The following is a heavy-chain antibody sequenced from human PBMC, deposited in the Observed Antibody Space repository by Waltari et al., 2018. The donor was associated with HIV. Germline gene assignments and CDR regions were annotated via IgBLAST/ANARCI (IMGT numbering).Heavy chain of an antibody. CDR3: ARGVVGGYDLGNNWFDP. Sequence: QLQESGPGLVKPSQTLSLTCTVSGGSISSGSYHSSWIRQPTGKGLEWIGRLDTSGSTHYNPSLKRGATISGDTSKNQFSLKLSSVTAADTAVYYCARGVVGGYDLGNNWFDPWGQGTLVTVSS. D-gene: IGHD5-12*01. CDR1: GGSISSGSYH. V-gene: IGHV4-61*02. CDR2: LDTSGST. J-gene: IGHJ5*02.